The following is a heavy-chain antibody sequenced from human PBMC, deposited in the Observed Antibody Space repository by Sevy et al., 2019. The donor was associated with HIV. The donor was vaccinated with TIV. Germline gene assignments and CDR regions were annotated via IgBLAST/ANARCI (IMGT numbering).Heavy chain of an antibody. Sequence: GGSLRLSCAASGFTLSNYWMSWVRQAPGKGLEWVANIKQDGSEKYYVDSVKGRFTISRDNAKNSLYLQMNSLRAEDTAVYYCARDLFSGSYYENYWGQGTLVTVSS. D-gene: IGHD1-26*01. V-gene: IGHV3-7*01. CDR2: IKQDGSEK. J-gene: IGHJ4*02. CDR3: ARDLFSGSYYENY. CDR1: GFTLSNYW.